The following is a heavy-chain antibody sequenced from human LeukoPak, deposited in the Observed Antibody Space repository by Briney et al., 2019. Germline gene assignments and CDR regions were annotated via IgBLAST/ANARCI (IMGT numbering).Heavy chain of an antibody. J-gene: IGHJ4*02. V-gene: IGHV4-59*01. D-gene: IGHD6-13*01. CDR2: IYYSGST. Sequence: SETLSLTCTASGGSISSYYWSWIRQPPGRGLGWIGYIYYSGSTNYNPSLKSRVTISVDTSKNQFSLKLSSVTAADTALYYCARSRGYFDYWGQGTLVTVSS. CDR1: GGSISSYY. CDR3: ARSRGYFDY.